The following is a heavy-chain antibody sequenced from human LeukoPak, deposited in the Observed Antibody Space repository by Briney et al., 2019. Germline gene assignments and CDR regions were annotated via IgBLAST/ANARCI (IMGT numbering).Heavy chain of an antibody. CDR1: GGSISSGSYD. J-gene: IGHJ3*02. Sequence: NPSQTLSLTCTVSGGSISSGSYDCSWIRQPAGKGLEWIGRIYTSGSTNYNPSLKSRVTISVDKSKHPFSLKLSSVTAADTAVYYCARASRDYDILTGLRLGAFDIWGQGTMVTVSS. V-gene: IGHV4-61*02. D-gene: IGHD3-9*01. CDR2: IYTSGST. CDR3: ARASRDYDILTGLRLGAFDI.